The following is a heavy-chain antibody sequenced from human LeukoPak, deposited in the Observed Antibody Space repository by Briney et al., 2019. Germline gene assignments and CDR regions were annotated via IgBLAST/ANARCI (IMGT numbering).Heavy chain of an antibody. D-gene: IGHD2-21*02. J-gene: IGHJ4*02. Sequence: GGSLRLSCAASGFTFSSYGMSWVRQAPGKGLEWVSAISGSGGSTYYADSVKGRFTISRDNSKNTLYLQMNSLRAEDTAVYYCAKDQDRVVTRGRGDYWGQGTLVTVSS. V-gene: IGHV3-23*01. CDR1: GFTFSSYG. CDR3: AKDQDRVVTRGRGDY. CDR2: ISGSGGST.